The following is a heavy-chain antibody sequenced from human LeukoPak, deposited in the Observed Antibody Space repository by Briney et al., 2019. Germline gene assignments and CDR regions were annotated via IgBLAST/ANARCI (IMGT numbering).Heavy chain of an antibody. CDR2: ISTRGST. J-gene: IGHJ6*03. Sequence: EASETLSLTCSVSGDAMSDDFWSWIRLPAGKGLEWIGRISTRGSTNYTPSLKSRVTMSVDTSKKHFFLRLNSVTAADTAVYYCTRGSIAYYYMDVWGKGTTVTISS. CDR3: TRGSIAYYYMDV. D-gene: IGHD3-22*01. CDR1: GDAMSDDF. V-gene: IGHV4-4*07.